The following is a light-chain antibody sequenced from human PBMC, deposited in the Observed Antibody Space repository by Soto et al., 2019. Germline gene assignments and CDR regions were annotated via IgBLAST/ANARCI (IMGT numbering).Light chain of an antibody. V-gene: IGKV3-11*01. CDR2: DAS. J-gene: IGKJ4*01. CDR3: QQRSNWPS. Sequence: EIVLTQSPATLSLSPGERATLSCRASQSVSSSLAWYQQKPGQAPRLLIYDASKRATVIPARFSGSGSGTDFTLTISSLDPEDFAVYYCQQRSNWPSFGGGTKVEIK. CDR1: QSVSSS.